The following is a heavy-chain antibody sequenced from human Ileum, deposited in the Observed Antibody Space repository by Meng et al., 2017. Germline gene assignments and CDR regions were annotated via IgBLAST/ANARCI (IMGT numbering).Heavy chain of an antibody. CDR1: GGSISNTNYY. D-gene: IGHD3-22*01. CDR2: IYYNGNT. Sequence: QLQLQESGPGLVKPSEPLSLTCTVSGGSISNTNYYWDWIRQPPGKGLEWVGSIYYNGNTYYNPSLKSRVTISIDTSKNQFSLKLSSVTAADTAVYYCARYNYYDSSGHSNFDYWGQGTLVTVSS. J-gene: IGHJ4*02. CDR3: ARYNYYDSSGHSNFDY. V-gene: IGHV4-39*01.